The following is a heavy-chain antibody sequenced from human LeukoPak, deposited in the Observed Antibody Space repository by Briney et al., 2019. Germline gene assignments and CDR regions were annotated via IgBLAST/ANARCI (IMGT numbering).Heavy chain of an antibody. CDR2: ISWNSGSI. Sequence: SGGSLRLSCAASGFTFDDYAMHWVRQVPGKGLKWVSGISWNSGSIDYADSVKGRFIISRDNAKNSLYLQMNSLRAEDMALYYCAKGGYGRDLNYFDYWGRGSLVTVSS. J-gene: IGHJ4*02. CDR3: AKGGYGRDLNYFDY. V-gene: IGHV3-9*03. CDR1: GFTFDDYA. D-gene: IGHD2-15*01.